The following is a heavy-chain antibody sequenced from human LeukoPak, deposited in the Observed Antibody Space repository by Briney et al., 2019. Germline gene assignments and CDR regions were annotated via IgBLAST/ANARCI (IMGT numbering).Heavy chain of an antibody. CDR1: GGTFSSYA. Sequence: SVKVSCEASGGTFSSYAISWVRQAPGQGLEWVGEINPIVGTANYAQKVRGRVTITATESTSTAYMELRILRSEDTAVYYCARDLLVTIFGVVMQRDDAFDIWGQRTMVTLSS. CDR2: INPIVGTA. D-gene: IGHD3-3*01. CDR3: ARDLLVTIFGVVMQRDDAFDI. V-gene: IGHV1-69*13. J-gene: IGHJ3*02.